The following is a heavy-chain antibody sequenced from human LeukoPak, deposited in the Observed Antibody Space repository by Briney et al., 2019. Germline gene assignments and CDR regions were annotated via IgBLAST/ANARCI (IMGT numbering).Heavy chain of an antibody. Sequence: ASVKVSCKASGYTFTGYYMHWVREDPGQRLEWMGWINPKSGDTKYAQKFQGRVTMTRDTSISTASMELTRLRSDDSAVYYCARGETEETGTRPDAFDIWGQGTMFTVSS. CDR3: ARGETEETGTRPDAFDI. D-gene: IGHD6-13*01. CDR1: GYTFTGYY. CDR2: INPKSGDT. V-gene: IGHV1-2*02. J-gene: IGHJ3*02.